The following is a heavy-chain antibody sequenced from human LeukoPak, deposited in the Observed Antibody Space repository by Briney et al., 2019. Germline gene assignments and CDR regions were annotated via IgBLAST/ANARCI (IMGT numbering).Heavy chain of an antibody. CDR3: AKRHGYDNDWLDY. J-gene: IGHJ4*02. CDR1: GFTVSSNY. D-gene: IGHD3-22*01. V-gene: IGHV3-53*01. CDR2: IYSGGST. Sequence: GGSLRLSCAASGFTVSSNYMSWVRQAPGKGLEWVSVIYSGGSTYYADSVKGRFTISRDNSKNTLYLQMNSLRAEDTAVYYCAKRHGYDNDWLDYWGQGTLVTVSS.